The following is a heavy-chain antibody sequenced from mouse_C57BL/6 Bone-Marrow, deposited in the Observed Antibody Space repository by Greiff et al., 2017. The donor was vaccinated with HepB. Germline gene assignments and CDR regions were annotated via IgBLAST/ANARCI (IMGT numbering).Heavy chain of an antibody. V-gene: IGHV5-6*02. J-gene: IGHJ3*01. CDR3: ARPYYYGSSSAY. Sequence: EVMLVESGGDLVKPGGSLKLSCAASGFTFSSYGMSWVRQTPDKRLEWVATISSGGSYTYYPDSVKGRFTISRDNAKNTLYLQMSSLKSEDTAMYYCARPYYYGSSSAYWGQGTLVTVSA. D-gene: IGHD1-1*01. CDR1: GFTFSSYG. CDR2: ISSGGSYT.